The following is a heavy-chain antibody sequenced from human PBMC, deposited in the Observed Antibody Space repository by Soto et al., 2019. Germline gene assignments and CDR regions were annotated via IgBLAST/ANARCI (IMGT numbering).Heavy chain of an antibody. V-gene: IGHV3-72*01. CDR3: TREKRYYNNLTSFYFDN. J-gene: IGHJ4*02. Sequence: ELQLVQSGGGLVQPGGSLRLSCAASGFTFSDYYMDWVRRAPGKGLEWVGRIRNKANNYATEYAASLKGRVTFSRDDSENSLYLQMNSLETEDTAVYWCTREKRYYNNLTSFYFDNWGQGTLVTVSS. CDR1: GFTFSDYY. D-gene: IGHD3-10*01. CDR2: IRNKANNYAT.